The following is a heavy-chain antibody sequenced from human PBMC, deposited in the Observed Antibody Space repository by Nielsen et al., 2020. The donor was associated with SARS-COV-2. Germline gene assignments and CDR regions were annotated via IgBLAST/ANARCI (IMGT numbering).Heavy chain of an antibody. CDR1: GFTFSDYY. CDR2: ISGSGSTL. J-gene: IGHJ6*03. D-gene: IGHD1-1*01. CDR3: AKSKYKNYHYYMDV. V-gene: IGHV3-11*01. Sequence: GESLKISCAASGFTFSDYYMTWIRQAPGKGLEWVSYISGSGSTLYYTDSVKGRFTISRDNSKNTQELQMNSLRAEDTAIYYCAKSKYKNYHYYMDVWGKGTTVTVSS.